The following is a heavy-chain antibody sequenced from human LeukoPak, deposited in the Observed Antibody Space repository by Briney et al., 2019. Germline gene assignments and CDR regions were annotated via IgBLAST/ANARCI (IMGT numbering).Heavy chain of an antibody. CDR3: ARDPPKVRGVTSDY. V-gene: IGHV1-18*01. J-gene: IGHJ4*02. Sequence: ASVKVSCKASGYTFTSYGISWVRQTPGQGLEWMGWISPYNGNTNYAEKLQGRVTMTTDTSTSTAYMELSRLRSDDTAVYYCARDPPKVRGVTSDYWGQGTLVTVSS. CDR1: GYTFTSYG. CDR2: ISPYNGNT. D-gene: IGHD3-10*01.